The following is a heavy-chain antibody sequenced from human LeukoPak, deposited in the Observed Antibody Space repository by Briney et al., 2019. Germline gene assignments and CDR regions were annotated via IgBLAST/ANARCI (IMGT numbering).Heavy chain of an antibody. Sequence: GGSLRLSCAASGFTVSSNYMSWVRQAPGKGLEWVSVIYSGGSTYYADSVKGRFTISRDNSKNTLYLQMNSLRAEDTAVYYCARDRGYSYGLGTDYWGQGTLVTVSS. CDR1: GFTVSSNY. CDR3: ARDRGYSYGLGTDY. J-gene: IGHJ4*02. D-gene: IGHD5-18*01. CDR2: IYSGGST. V-gene: IGHV3-66*01.